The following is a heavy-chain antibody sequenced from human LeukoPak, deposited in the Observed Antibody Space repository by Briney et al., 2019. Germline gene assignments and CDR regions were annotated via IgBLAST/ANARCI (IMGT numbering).Heavy chain of an antibody. Sequence: ASVKVSCKASGYTFTGYYMHWVRQAPGQGLEWMGRNNPNSGGTNYAQKFQGRVTMTRDTSISTAYMELSRLRSDDTAVYYCARYCSSTSCSGPDYWGQGTLVTVSS. J-gene: IGHJ4*02. CDR1: GYTFTGYY. V-gene: IGHV1-2*06. D-gene: IGHD2-2*01. CDR2: NNPNSGGT. CDR3: ARYCSSTSCSGPDY.